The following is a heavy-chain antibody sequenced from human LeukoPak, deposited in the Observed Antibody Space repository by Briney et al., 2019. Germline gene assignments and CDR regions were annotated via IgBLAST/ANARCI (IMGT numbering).Heavy chain of an antibody. V-gene: IGHV1-46*01. Sequence: ASVKVSCKASGYTFTSYYMHWVRQAPGQGLEWMGIINPSGGSTSYAQKFQGRVTITADKSTSTAYMELSSLRSEDTAVYYCARVAPYGDYLNWFDPWGQGTLVTVSS. CDR2: INPSGGST. CDR3: ARVAPYGDYLNWFDP. CDR1: GYTFTSYY. J-gene: IGHJ5*02. D-gene: IGHD4-17*01.